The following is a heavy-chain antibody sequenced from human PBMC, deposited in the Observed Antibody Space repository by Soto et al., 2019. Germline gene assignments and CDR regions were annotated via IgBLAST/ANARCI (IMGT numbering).Heavy chain of an antibody. CDR2: ISSSGGTI. Sequence: EVQLLESGGGLVQPGGSLRLSCAASGFTFSSYAMSWVRQAPGKGLEWVSSISSSGGTIYYADSVKGRFTISRDNSKNTMYVQMNSLRAEDTAIYYCAKDRYGDRGDYWGQGTLVTVSP. CDR1: GFTFSSYA. V-gene: IGHV3-23*01. D-gene: IGHD4-17*01. J-gene: IGHJ4*02. CDR3: AKDRYGDRGDY.